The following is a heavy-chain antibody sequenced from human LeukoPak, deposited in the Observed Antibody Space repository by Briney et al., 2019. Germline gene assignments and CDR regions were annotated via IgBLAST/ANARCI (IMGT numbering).Heavy chain of an antibody. CDR2: ISVYNGDT. D-gene: IGHD3-22*01. Sequence: ASVKVSCKASGYTFTSYGISWVRQAPGRGLEWMGWISVYNGDTNYAQRLQGRVTMTTDTSTRTAYMELRGLRSDDTALYYCARAFYYDSSGSTLDYWGQGTLVTVSS. J-gene: IGHJ4*02. CDR3: ARAFYYDSSGSTLDY. CDR1: GYTFTSYG. V-gene: IGHV1-18*01.